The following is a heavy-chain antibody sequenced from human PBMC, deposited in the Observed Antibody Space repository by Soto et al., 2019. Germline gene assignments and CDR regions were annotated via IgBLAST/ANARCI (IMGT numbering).Heavy chain of an antibody. CDR3: ASQEGYRSSIGAFDY. D-gene: IGHD5-18*01. CDR1: GFSSSSYA. J-gene: IGHJ4*02. CDR2: ISYDGSNK. V-gene: IGHV3-30-3*01. Sequence: VRPMRVSCAVAGFSSSSYAMHRVRQAPGKGLEWVAVISYDGSNKYHADSVKGRFTISRDNSKNTLSLQLNSLRAEDTAVYYCASQEGYRSSIGAFDYWGQGTQVTVSS.